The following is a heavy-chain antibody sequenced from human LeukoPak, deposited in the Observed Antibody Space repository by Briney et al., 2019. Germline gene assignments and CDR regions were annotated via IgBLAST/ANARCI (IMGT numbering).Heavy chain of an antibody. CDR2: INSDGSST. CDR1: GFTFSSYW. V-gene: IGHV3-74*01. J-gene: IGHJ5*02. Sequence: PGGSLRLSCAASGFTFSSYWMHWVRQAPGKELVWVSCINSDGSSTSYADSVKGRFTISRDNAKNTLYLQMNSLRAEDTAVYYCANPYDYGDYVSWGQGTLVTVSS. CDR3: ANPYDYGDYVS. D-gene: IGHD4-17*01.